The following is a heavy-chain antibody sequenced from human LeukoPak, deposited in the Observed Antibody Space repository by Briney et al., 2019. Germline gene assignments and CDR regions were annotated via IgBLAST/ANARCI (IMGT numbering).Heavy chain of an antibody. J-gene: IGHJ6*02. CDR3: ARGPLNYGSGSYGGMDV. V-gene: IGHV4-61*08. CDR1: GGSIRNGGYY. Sequence: SETLSLTCTVSGGSIRNGGYYWSWIRQHPGKGPEWIGYIYYSGSTNYNPSLKSRVTISVDTSKNQFSLKLSSVTAADTAVYYCARGPLNYGSGSYGGMDVWGQGTTVTVSS. CDR2: IYYSGST. D-gene: IGHD3-10*01.